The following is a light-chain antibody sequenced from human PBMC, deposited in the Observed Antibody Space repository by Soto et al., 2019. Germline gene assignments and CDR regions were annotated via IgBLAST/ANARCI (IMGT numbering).Light chain of an antibody. J-gene: IGLJ1*01. CDR2: KGT. V-gene: IGLV2-23*01. CDR1: SSDVGAYNS. CDR3: CSSAPASPSV. Sequence: QSALAQPASVSGSPGQSITISCTGTSSDVGAYNSVSWYQQHPHRAPQVIIYKGTQRPSGVSNRFSGSTYGNAASLTISALQADDEADYFCCSSAPASPSVFGTGPKVNVL.